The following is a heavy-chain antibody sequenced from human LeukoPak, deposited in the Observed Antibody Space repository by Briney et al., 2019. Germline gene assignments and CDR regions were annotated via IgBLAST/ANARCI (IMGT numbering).Heavy chain of an antibody. Sequence: GGSLRLSCAASGFTFSSYGMHWVRQAPGRGLEWVAVISYDGSNKYYADSVKGRFTISRDNSKNTLCLQMNSLRAEDTAVYYCAKAGRGEGFDYWGQGTLVTVSS. D-gene: IGHD4-17*01. CDR3: AKAGRGEGFDY. CDR2: ISYDGSNK. CDR1: GFTFSSYG. V-gene: IGHV3-30*18. J-gene: IGHJ4*02.